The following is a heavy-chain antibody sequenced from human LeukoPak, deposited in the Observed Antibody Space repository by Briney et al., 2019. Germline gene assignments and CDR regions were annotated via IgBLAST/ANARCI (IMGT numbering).Heavy chain of an antibody. CDR3: TTGNFAVRGVITYYFDY. V-gene: IGHV3-15*01. D-gene: IGHD3-10*01. J-gene: IGHJ4*02. Sequence: GGSLRLSCAASGFPFSNAWMRWARQAPGKGLEWVGRIKRKTDGGTTDYAAPVKGRFTISRDDSKNTLYLQMNSLKTEDTAVYYCTTGNFAVRGVITYYFDYWGQGTLVTVSS. CDR2: IKRKTDGGTT. CDR1: GFPFSNAW.